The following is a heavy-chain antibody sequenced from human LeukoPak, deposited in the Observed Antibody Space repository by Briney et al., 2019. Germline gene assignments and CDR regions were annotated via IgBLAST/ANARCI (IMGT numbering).Heavy chain of an antibody. D-gene: IGHD4-17*01. V-gene: IGHV3-33*01. Sequence: PGRSLRLYCAASGFTFSSYGMHWVRQAPGKGLEWVAVIWYDGSNKYYADSVKGRFTISRDNSKNTLYLQMNSLRAEDTAVYYCARDSDGDYYFDYWGQGTLVTVSS. CDR3: ARDSDGDYYFDY. J-gene: IGHJ4*02. CDR2: IWYDGSNK. CDR1: GFTFSSYG.